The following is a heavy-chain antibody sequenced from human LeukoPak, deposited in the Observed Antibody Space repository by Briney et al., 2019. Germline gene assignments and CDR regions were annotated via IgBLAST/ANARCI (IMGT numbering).Heavy chain of an antibody. CDR1: GFTFSNAW. CDR3: TTHSVVVTAYGMDL. V-gene: IGHV3-15*01. D-gene: IGHD2-21*02. Sequence: GGSLRLSCAASGFTFSNAWLSWVRQAPGKGLEWVGRIRSKTDGGTTDYAAPVEGRFTISRDDSKNTLYLQMNSPKTEDTAVYYCTTHSVVVTAYGMDLWGQGTTVTVSS. CDR2: IRSKTDGGTT. J-gene: IGHJ6*02.